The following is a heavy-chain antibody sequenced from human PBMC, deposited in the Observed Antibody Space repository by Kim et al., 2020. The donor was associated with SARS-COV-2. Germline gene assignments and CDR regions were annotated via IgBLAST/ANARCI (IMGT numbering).Heavy chain of an antibody. V-gene: IGHV3-53*01. CDR2: LYGGGGT. D-gene: IGHD5-18*01. J-gene: IGHJ4*02. Sequence: GGSLRLSCAASGFTVSSNYMNWVRQAPGKGLEWVAILYGGGGTDYSESAKGRFTISRYTSKNTVYLQMNSLRLGDTAVYYCAKSPRPGHSESGLYFDSGGRGAVVTV. CDR1: GFTVSSNY. CDR3: AKSPRPGHSESGLYFDS.